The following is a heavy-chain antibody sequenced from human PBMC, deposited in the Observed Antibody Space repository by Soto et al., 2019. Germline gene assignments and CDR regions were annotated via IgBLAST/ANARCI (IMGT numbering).Heavy chain of an antibody. CDR3: AIYSRDYYSPFDY. Sequence: GGSLRLSCAASGFTFSRNAMSWVRQTPGKGLEWVSTISTSGNNIYYTGSVRGRFPISRDNSKSTLYLQMNSLRAEDAAIYYCAIYSRDYYSPFDYWGQGTLVTASS. CDR1: GFTFSRNA. J-gene: IGHJ4*02. V-gene: IGHV3-23*01. CDR2: ISTSGNNI. D-gene: IGHD3-22*01.